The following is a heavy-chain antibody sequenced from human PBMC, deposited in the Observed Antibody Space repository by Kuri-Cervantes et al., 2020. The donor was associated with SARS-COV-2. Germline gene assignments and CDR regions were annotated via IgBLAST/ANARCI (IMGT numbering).Heavy chain of an antibody. D-gene: IGHD7-27*01. CDR1: GGTFSSYA. Sequence: SVKVSSKASGGTFSSYAISWVRQAPGQGLEWMGGIIPIFGTANYAQKFQGRVTITADESTSTAYMELSSLRSDDTAVYYCARDTGNRRLGIDSWGQGTLVTVSS. J-gene: IGHJ4*02. CDR3: ARDTGNRRLGIDS. CDR2: IIPIFGTA. V-gene: IGHV1-69*13.